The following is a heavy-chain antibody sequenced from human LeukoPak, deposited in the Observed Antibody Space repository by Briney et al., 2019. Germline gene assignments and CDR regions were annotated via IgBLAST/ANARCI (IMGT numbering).Heavy chain of an antibody. Sequence: KASETLSLTCTVSGGSISSYYWSWIRQPPGKGLEWIGYIYYSGRTNYNTSLKSRVTIPVDTSKNQFSLKLSSVTAADTAVYYCASTNRKGITIFGVVTPDAFDIWGQGTMVTVSS. D-gene: IGHD3-3*01. CDR3: ASTNRKGITIFGVVTPDAFDI. J-gene: IGHJ3*02. V-gene: IGHV4-59*01. CDR1: GGSISSYY. CDR2: IYYSGRT.